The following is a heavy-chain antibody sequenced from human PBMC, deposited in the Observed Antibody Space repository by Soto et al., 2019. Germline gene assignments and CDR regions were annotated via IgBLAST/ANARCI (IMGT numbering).Heavy chain of an antibody. J-gene: IGHJ3*02. CDR1: GFTFSSYS. V-gene: IGHV3-48*02. CDR2: ISSSSSTI. D-gene: IGHD3-16*02. Sequence: PGGSLRLSCAASGFTFSSYSMNWVRQAPGKGLEWVSYISSSSSTIYYADSVKGRFTISRDNAKNSLYLQMNSLRDEDTAVYYCARDRYYDYVWGGYRSEVAFDIWGQGTMVTVSS. CDR3: ARDRYYDYVWGGYRSEVAFDI.